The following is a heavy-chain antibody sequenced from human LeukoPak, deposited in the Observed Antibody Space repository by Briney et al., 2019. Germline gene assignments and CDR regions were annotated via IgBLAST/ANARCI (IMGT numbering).Heavy chain of an antibody. J-gene: IGHJ6*03. D-gene: IGHD1-7*01. CDR1: GFTFSKYG. Sequence: GGSLRHSCAASGFTFSKYGMSWVRQAPGKGLEWVSGIRGSGGSAYYADSVKGRFTISRDNSKNTLYLQMNSLRAEDTAVYYCAKSGRELPSYFYYYMDVWGKGTTVTVSS. CDR3: AKSGRELPSYFYYYMDV. V-gene: IGHV3-23*01. CDR2: IRGSGGSA.